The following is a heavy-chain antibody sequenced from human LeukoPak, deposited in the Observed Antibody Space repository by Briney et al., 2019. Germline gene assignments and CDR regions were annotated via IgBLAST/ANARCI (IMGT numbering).Heavy chain of an antibody. V-gene: IGHV4-59*08. CDR1: GDSISTYY. CDR2: IHYSGST. D-gene: IGHD3-16*01. J-gene: IGHJ4*02. Sequence: SETLSLTCTVSGDSISTYYWSWIRQPPGKGLEWIGYIHYSGSTNYNPSLRSRVTIPVDTSKNQSSLKLSSATAADTAVYFCARRAINSVMFDYWGQGTLVTVSS. CDR3: ARRAINSVMFDY.